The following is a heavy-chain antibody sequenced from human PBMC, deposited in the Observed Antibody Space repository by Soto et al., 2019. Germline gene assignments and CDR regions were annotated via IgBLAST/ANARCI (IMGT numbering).Heavy chain of an antibody. D-gene: IGHD2-2*03. CDR1: GFTFSSYS. Sequence: GSLRLSFAASGFTFSSYSLSWVRQAPGEGLGWVSTMSGSGGSTYYADSVKGRFAISRDNSKNTLFMQMNSLRAEDTALYYCAKEGLSGYYYFDYWGQGALVTVSS. CDR2: MSGSGGST. V-gene: IGHV3-23*01. J-gene: IGHJ4*02. CDR3: AKEGLSGYYYFDY.